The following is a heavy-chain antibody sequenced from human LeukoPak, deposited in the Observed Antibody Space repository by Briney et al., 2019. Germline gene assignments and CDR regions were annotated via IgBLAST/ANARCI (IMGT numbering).Heavy chain of an antibody. Sequence: PSETLSLTCTVSGGSISSSSYYWGWIRQPPGKGLEWIGSIYYSGSTYYNPYLKSRVTISVDTSKNQFSLKLSPVTAADTAVYYCARHPSIAAAGPSTYFDYWGQGTLVTVSS. CDR1: GGSISSSSYY. V-gene: IGHV4-39*01. CDR3: ARHPSIAAAGPSTYFDY. J-gene: IGHJ4*02. CDR2: IYYSGST. D-gene: IGHD6-13*01.